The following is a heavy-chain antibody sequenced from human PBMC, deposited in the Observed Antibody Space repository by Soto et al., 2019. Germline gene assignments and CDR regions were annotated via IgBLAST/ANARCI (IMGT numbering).Heavy chain of an antibody. CDR3: ARDISNGYNSY. J-gene: IGHJ4*02. CDR1: GFTFSSYA. CDR2: INGGDGST. V-gene: IGHV3-23*01. Sequence: EVQLLESGGGLVQPGGSLRLSCAASGFTFSSYAMSWVRQAPGKGLEWVSTINGGDGSTYYGDPVTGRFTISRDNAKNTLFLQMNSLRADDTAVYYCARDISNGYNSYWGQGTLVTVSS. D-gene: IGHD2-2*02.